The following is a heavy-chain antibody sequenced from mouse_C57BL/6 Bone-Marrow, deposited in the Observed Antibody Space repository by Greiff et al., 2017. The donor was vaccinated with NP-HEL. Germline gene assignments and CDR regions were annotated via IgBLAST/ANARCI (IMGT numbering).Heavy chain of an antibody. D-gene: IGHD2-2*01. CDR2: IDPSDSYT. J-gene: IGHJ4*01. CDR3: ARGGDGYDEGYAMDY. V-gene: IGHV1-50*01. Sequence: QVQLQQPGAELVKPGASVKLSCKASGYTFTSYWMQWVKQRPGQGLEWIGEIDPSDSYTNYNQKFKGKATLTVDTSSSTAYMQLSSLTSEDSAVYYCARGGDGYDEGYAMDYWGQGTSVTVSS. CDR1: GYTFTSYW.